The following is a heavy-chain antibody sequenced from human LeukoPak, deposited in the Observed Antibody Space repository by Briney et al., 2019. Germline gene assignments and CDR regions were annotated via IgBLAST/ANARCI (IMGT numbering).Heavy chain of an antibody. V-gene: IGHV4-4*09. CDR2: IYTSGST. CDR1: GGSISSYY. CDR3: ARTNYYDSSGYPGLFDY. Sequence: SETLSLTCTVSGGSISSYYWSWLRQPPGKGLEWIGYIYTSGSTNYNPSLKSRVTISVDTSKTQFSLKLSSVTAADTAVYHCARTNYYDSSGYPGLFDYWGQGTLVTVSS. D-gene: IGHD3-22*01. J-gene: IGHJ4*02.